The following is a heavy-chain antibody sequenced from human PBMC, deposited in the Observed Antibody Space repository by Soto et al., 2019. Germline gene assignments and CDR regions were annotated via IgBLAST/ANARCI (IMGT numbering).Heavy chain of an antibody. D-gene: IGHD1-1*01. V-gene: IGHV3-74*01. CDR1: GFTFGNYW. CDR2: ISDYGRI. J-gene: IGHJ4*02. CDR3: ASGGLETFDH. Sequence: GGSLRLSCAASGFTFGNYWMHWVRQAPGKGLVWVSRISDYGRINYADSVKDRFIISRDDARSELYLQLNDLRVEDTATYYCASGGLETFDHWGQGALVTVSS.